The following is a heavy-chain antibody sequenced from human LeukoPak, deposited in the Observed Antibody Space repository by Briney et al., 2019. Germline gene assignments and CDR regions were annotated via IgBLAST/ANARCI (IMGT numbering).Heavy chain of an antibody. CDR3: ARGREELVVPAYYFDY. J-gene: IGHJ4*02. Sequence: ETLSLTCGVCGGSFSGYYGRWMREPRGRGLEWIGEINHSGSTNYNPSLKRRVTISVDTSKNQFSLKLSSVTAADTAVYYCARGREELVVPAYYFDYWGQGTLVTVSS. V-gene: IGHV4-34*01. D-gene: IGHD2-2*01. CDR1: GGSFSGYY. CDR2: INHSGST.